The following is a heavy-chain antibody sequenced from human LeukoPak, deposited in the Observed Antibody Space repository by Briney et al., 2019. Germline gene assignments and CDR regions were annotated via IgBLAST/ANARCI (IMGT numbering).Heavy chain of an antibody. Sequence: GGSLRLSCAASGFTFNNYGFHWVRQAPGKGLEWVALIWYDGSNKYYADSVKGRFTISRDNSKNTLYLQMNSLRAEDTAVYYCARSRGYRYGYFYYGMDVWGQGTTVRLL. V-gene: IGHV3-33*01. D-gene: IGHD5-18*01. CDR1: GFTFNNYG. J-gene: IGHJ6*02. CDR3: ARSRGYRYGYFYYGMDV. CDR2: IWYDGSNK.